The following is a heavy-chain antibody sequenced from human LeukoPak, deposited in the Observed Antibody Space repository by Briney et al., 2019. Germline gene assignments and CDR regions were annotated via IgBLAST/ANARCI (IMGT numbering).Heavy chain of an antibody. D-gene: IGHD7-27*01. V-gene: IGHV3-53*01. CDR1: GFTFSSYG. Sequence: GGSLRLSCAASGFTFSSYGMSWVRQAPGKGLEWVSVIYSGGSTYYADSVKGRFTISRDNSKNTLYLQMNSLRVEDTAVYYCATQTGDVDYYGLDVWGQGTTVTVSS. CDR2: IYSGGST. J-gene: IGHJ6*02. CDR3: ATQTGDVDYYGLDV.